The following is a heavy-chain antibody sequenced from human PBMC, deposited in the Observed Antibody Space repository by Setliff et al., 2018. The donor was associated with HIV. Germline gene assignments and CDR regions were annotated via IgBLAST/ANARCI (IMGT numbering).Heavy chain of an antibody. CDR2: IDGSGGST. Sequence: GGSLRLSCAANGFSFSSYAMNWVRQAPGKGLEWVSGIDGSGGSTYYADSVKGRFTMSRDYSKNTIYLQMGSLRVEDSAVYFCAKSASWDLRGWLHWGQGTPVTVSS. CDR3: AKSASWDLRGWLH. D-gene: IGHD6-19*01. J-gene: IGHJ4*02. CDR1: GFSFSSYA. V-gene: IGHV3-23*01.